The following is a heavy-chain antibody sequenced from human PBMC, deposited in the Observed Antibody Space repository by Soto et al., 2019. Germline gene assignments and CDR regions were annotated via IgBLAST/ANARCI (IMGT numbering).Heavy chain of an antibody. CDR3: VRDYVHGTGTTYGHTWFDP. CDR1: GFTFSNYG. Sequence: QVQLVESGGGLVQPEKSLRLSCAASGFTFSNYGMQWVRQTPGKGLEWVAGIWFDGSNKYYADSVKGRFTISRDNSRNTFSLKMNSRRAEDSAVYYCVRDYVHGTGTTYGHTWFDPGGQGTLVSVSS. D-gene: IGHD3-10*01. J-gene: IGHJ5*02. CDR2: IWFDGSNK. V-gene: IGHV3-33*01.